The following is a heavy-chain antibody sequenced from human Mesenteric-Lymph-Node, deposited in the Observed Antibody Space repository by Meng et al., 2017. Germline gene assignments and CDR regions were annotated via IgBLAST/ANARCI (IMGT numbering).Heavy chain of an antibody. CDR3: ARDRSRVEGGLWFGEVGYYYGMDV. J-gene: IGHJ6*02. V-gene: IGHV3-7*01. CDR1: GFTFRSYW. D-gene: IGHD3-10*01. CDR2: IKQDGSEK. Sequence: GESLKISCAASGFTFRSYWMSWVRQAPGEGLEWVAHIKQDGSEKYYVDSVKGRFTISRDNAKNSLYLQMNSLRAEDTAVYYCARDRSRVEGGLWFGEVGYYYGMDVWGQGTTVTVSS.